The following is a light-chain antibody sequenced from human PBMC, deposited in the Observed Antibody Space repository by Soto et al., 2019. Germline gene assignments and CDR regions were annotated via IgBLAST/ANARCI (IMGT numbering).Light chain of an antibody. CDR1: QSVSNW. Sequence: DVPMTQSPSTLSASVGDRVTITCRASQSVSNWLAWYQQKPGKAPKLLISRTSDLESGVPSKFSGSGSGTDFTLTISSLQPDDFATYYCQQYGTFPRTFGQGTRVEIK. J-gene: IGKJ1*01. CDR2: RTS. V-gene: IGKV1-5*03. CDR3: QQYGTFPRT.